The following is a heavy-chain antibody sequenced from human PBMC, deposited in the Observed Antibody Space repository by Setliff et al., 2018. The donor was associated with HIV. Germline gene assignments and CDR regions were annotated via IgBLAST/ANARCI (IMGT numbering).Heavy chain of an antibody. D-gene: IGHD6-19*01. CDR3: ARERQWLERDYFDY. J-gene: IGHJ4*02. CDR1: GGSISSSSYY. Sequence: SETLSLTCTVSGGSISSSSYYWGWIRQPPGKGLEWIGSIYHSGSTYYNPSLKSRVTISVDTSKNQFSLKLSSVTAADTAVYYCARERQWLERDYFDYWGQGTLVTVSS. CDR2: IYHSGST. V-gene: IGHV4-39*07.